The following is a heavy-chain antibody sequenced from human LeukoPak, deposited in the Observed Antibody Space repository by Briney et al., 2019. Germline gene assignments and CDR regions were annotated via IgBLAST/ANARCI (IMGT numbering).Heavy chain of an antibody. V-gene: IGHV3-74*01. CDR3: AIGLINSRATNFDL. CDR1: GFSLSSHW. Sequence: PGGSLRLSCEASGFSLSSHWMHWVRQAPGKGLVWVSRINTGSSTSYADSVKGRFTMSRDNAKNTLYLQMNSLRAEDTAVYYCAIGLINSRATNFDLWGQGTLVTVSS. J-gene: IGHJ4*02. CDR2: INTGSST. D-gene: IGHD4-23*01.